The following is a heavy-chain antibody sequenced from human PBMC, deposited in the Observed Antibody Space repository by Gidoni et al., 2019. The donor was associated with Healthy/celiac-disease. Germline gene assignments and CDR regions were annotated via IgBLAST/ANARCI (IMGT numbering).Heavy chain of an antibody. D-gene: IGHD2-15*01. CDR1: GGSISSGGYY. Sequence: QVQLQESGQGLVKPSQTLSLTCTVSGGSISSGGYYWSWLRQHPGKGLEWIGYIYYSGSTYYTPSLKSRVTISVDTSKNQFSLKLSSVTAADTAVYYCASADCSGGSCYSLDYWGQGTLVTVSS. V-gene: IGHV4-31*03. CDR3: ASADCSGGSCYSLDY. CDR2: IYYSGST. J-gene: IGHJ4*02.